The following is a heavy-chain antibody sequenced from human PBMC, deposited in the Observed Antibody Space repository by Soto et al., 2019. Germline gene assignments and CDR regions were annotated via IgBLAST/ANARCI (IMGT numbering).Heavy chain of an antibody. CDR3: AKDALATYYDYIWGSYRLGYFDY. Sequence: GGSLGLSCAASGFTFSSYGMHWVRQAPGKGLEWVAVISYDGSNKYYADSVKGRLTISRDNSKNTLYLQMNSLRAEDTAVYYCAKDALATYYDYIWGSYRLGYFDYWGQGT. J-gene: IGHJ4*02. V-gene: IGHV3-30*18. CDR1: GFTFSSYG. CDR2: ISYDGSNK. D-gene: IGHD3-16*02.